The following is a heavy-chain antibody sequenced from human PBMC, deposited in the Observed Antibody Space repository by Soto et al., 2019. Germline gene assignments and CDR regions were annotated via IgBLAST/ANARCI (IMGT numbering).Heavy chain of an antibody. CDR1: GFTFSGST. CDR3: ARDYTGSYF. CDR2: TRSKTYSYAT. V-gene: IGHV3-73*01. J-gene: IGHJ4*02. Sequence: GGSLRLSCATSGFTFSGSTIHWVRQASGKGLEWVGRTRSKTYSYATAYAASVKGRFTISRDDSQSTAYLQMNSLKTEDTAVDYCARDYTGSYFWGQGTLVTVSS. D-gene: IGHD1-26*01.